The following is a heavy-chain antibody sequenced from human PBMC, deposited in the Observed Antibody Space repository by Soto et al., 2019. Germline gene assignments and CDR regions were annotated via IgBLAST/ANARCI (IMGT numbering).Heavy chain of an antibody. CDR2: IYYIGST. CDR1: GGSISSGDYY. J-gene: IGHJ4*02. V-gene: IGHV4-61*08. D-gene: IGHD6-19*01. Sequence: PSENPSITCTVSGGSISSGDYYWSWIRQPPGRGLEWLAYIYYIGSTNYNPSLKSRVTISVDTSKNQFSLKLSSVTAADTAVYYGARGDRYSSGDMDYWGQVTQVTVS. CDR3: ARGDRYSSGDMDY.